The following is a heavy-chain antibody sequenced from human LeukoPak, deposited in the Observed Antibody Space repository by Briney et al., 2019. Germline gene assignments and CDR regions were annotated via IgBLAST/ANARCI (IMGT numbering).Heavy chain of an antibody. CDR1: GGSVSSGSYY. CDR3: AVGSGSYNGASGYFQH. CDR2: INHSGST. V-gene: IGHV4-61*01. Sequence: SETLSLTCTVSGGSVSSGSYYWSWIRQPPGKGLEWIGEINHSGSTNYNPSLKSRVTISVDTSKNQFSLKLSSVTAADTAVYYCAVGSGSYNGASGYFQHWGQGTLVTVSS. J-gene: IGHJ1*01. D-gene: IGHD3-10*01.